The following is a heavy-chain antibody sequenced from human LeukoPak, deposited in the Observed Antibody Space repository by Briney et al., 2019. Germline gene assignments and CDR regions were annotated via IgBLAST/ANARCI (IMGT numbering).Heavy chain of an antibody. D-gene: IGHD6-19*01. CDR3: ARESRQWLVLGGVDY. J-gene: IGHJ4*02. V-gene: IGHV3-11*04. Sequence: GGSLRLSCAAFGFTFNDYYMSWIRQAPGKGLEWVSYMSSSGSTIYYADSVKGRFTISRDNAKNSLYLQMNSLRAEDTAVYYCARESRQWLVLGGVDYWGQGTLVTVSS. CDR1: GFTFNDYY. CDR2: MSSSGSTI.